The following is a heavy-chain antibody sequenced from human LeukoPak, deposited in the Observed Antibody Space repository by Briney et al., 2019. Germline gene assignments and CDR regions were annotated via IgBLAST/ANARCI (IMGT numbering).Heavy chain of an antibody. CDR1: GFTFDDYN. Sequence: GGSLRLSCAASGFTFDDYNMNWVRQAPGKGLEWVSSLSRGSGLIYYADSVKGRFTISRDNAKNSLYLQMNSLRAEDTAAYYCARDSSSSSFDYWGQGTLVTVSS. J-gene: IGHJ4*02. V-gene: IGHV3-21*04. CDR3: ARDSSSSSFDY. D-gene: IGHD6-13*01. CDR2: LSRGSGLI.